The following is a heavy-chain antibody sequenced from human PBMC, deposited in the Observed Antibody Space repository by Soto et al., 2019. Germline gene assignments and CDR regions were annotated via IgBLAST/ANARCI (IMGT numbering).Heavy chain of an antibody. D-gene: IGHD1-26*01. CDR2: IYYSGST. V-gene: IGHV4-30-4*01. Sequence: QVQLQESGPGLVKPSQTLSLTCTVSGGSISSGDYYWSWIRQPPGKGLEWIGYIYYSGSTYYNPSLKSRVTIAVDPSKTQFSLKLSSVPAADTAGYYCARSKGGSYFAYWGQGTLVTVSS. J-gene: IGHJ4*02. CDR3: ARSKGGSYFAY. CDR1: GGSISSGDYY.